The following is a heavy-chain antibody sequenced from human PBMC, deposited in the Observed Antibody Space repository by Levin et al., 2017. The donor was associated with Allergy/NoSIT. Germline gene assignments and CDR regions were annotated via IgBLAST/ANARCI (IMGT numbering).Heavy chain of an antibody. Sequence: PSETLSLTCTVSGGSISSSSYYWGWIRQPPGKGLEWIGSIYYSGSTYYNPSLKSRVTISVDTSKNQFSLKLSSVTAADTAVYYCARHPLVGATFDYWGQGTLVTVSS. CDR3: ARHPLVGATFDY. D-gene: IGHD1-26*01. CDR2: IYYSGST. CDR1: GGSISSSSYY. V-gene: IGHV4-39*01. J-gene: IGHJ4*02.